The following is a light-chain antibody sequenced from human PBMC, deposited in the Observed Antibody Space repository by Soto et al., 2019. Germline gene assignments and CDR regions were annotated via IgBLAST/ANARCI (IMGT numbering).Light chain of an antibody. Sequence: EFVLTQPPATLSLSPGERAALSCRASQSISRSLDWYQQKTGQAPSLLISDASTRATGITAMFSGSGSGTEFTITISSLQYEDFALYYCHQYNSGPPGTFGQGTKVDI. CDR3: HQYNSGPPGT. J-gene: IGKJ2*01. CDR1: QSISRS. CDR2: DAS. V-gene: IGKV3-15*01.